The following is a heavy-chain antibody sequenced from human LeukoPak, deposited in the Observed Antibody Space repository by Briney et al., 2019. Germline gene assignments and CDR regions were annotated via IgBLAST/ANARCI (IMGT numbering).Heavy chain of an antibody. CDR2: INSDGSST. Sequence: GGSLRLSCAASGFTFSSYWVHWVRQAPGKGLVWVSRINSDGSSTSYADSVKGRFTISRDNAKNTLYLQMNSLRAEDTAVYYCARERCSSTSCYGFDYWGQGTLVTVSS. V-gene: IGHV3-74*01. J-gene: IGHJ4*02. CDR3: ARERCSSTSCYGFDY. CDR1: GFTFSSYW. D-gene: IGHD2-2*01.